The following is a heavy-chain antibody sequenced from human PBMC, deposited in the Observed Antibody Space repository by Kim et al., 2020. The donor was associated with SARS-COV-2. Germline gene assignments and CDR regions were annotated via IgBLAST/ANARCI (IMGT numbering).Heavy chain of an antibody. Sequence: SETLSLTCTVSGGSISSYYWSWIRQPAGKGLEWIGRIYTSGSTNYNPSLKSRVTMSVDTSKNQFSLKLSSVTAADTAVYYCARDSLLDSSGWQKIFDYWGQGTLVTVSS. CDR2: IYTSGST. J-gene: IGHJ4*02. CDR3: ARDSLLDSSGWQKIFDY. V-gene: IGHV4-4*07. CDR1: GGSISSYY. D-gene: IGHD6-19*01.